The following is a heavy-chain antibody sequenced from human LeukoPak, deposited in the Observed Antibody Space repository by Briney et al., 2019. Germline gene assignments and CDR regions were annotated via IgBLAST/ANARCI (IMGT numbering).Heavy chain of an antibody. CDR1: GFTLSSYA. J-gene: IGHJ6*04. Sequence: GGSLRLSCAASGFTLSSYAMHWVRQAPGKGLEWVAFISYDGSNEYYADSVRGRFTISRDNSKNTLYLQMNSLRAEDTAVYYCARVPILYYYYGMDVWGKGTTVTVSS. V-gene: IGHV3-30*04. CDR3: ARVPILYYYYGMDV. D-gene: IGHD2-15*01. CDR2: ISYDGSNE.